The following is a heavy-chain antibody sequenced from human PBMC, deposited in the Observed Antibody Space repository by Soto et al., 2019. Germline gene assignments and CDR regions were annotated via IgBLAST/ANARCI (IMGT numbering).Heavy chain of an antibody. CDR1: GFKISSSS. Sequence: PGGSLRLSCAAFGFKISSSSMNWARQAPGRGLEWVAYISDSGSNTLYADSVKGRFTVSRDTAKNSLYLQMSGLRDEDRAVYYCARLYCSASSCYSVGAFEIWAQGTMVTVSS. CDR3: ARLYCSASSCYSVGAFEI. D-gene: IGHD2-15*01. CDR2: ISDSGSNT. J-gene: IGHJ3*02. V-gene: IGHV3-48*02.